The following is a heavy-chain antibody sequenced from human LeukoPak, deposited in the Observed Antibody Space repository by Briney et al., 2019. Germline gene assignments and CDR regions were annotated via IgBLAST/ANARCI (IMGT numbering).Heavy chain of an antibody. D-gene: IGHD2-21*02. Sequence: SVKVSCKASGYTFSGHYMHWVRQAPGQGLEWLGWIIPIFGTANYAQKFQGRVTITADESTSTAYMELSSLRSEDTAVYYCARQKLHIVVVTAIYDAFDIWGQGTMVTVSS. V-gene: IGHV1-69*13. CDR1: GYTFSGHY. J-gene: IGHJ3*02. CDR2: IIPIFGTA. CDR3: ARQKLHIVVVTAIYDAFDI.